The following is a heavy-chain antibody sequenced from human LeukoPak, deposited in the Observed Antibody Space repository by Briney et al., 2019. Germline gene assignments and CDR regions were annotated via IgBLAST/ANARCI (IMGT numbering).Heavy chain of an antibody. CDR2: IFYSGST. CDR1: GGSFSGHY. V-gene: IGHV4-34*12. Sequence: SETLSLTCAVYGGSFSGHYWGWIRQPPGKGLEWIGSIFYSGSTYYNPSLKSRVTISVDTSKNQFSLKLSSVTAADTAVYYCARRVVPAAIVDDPAWFDPWGQGTLVTVSS. D-gene: IGHD2-2*01. J-gene: IGHJ5*02. CDR3: ARRVVPAAIVDDPAWFDP.